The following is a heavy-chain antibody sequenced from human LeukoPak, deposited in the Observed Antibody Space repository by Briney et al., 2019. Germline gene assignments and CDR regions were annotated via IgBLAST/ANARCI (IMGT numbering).Heavy chain of an antibody. D-gene: IGHD3-16*02. V-gene: IGHV4-39*01. CDR1: GCSISSPTYY. Sequence: SETLSLTCTVSGCSISSPTYYWAWIRQPPGQELEWIKTIHHSGSTYDNPSLKSRLTMSVDTSKNQFFLNLSSVTAADTAVYYCARLGRYHDPTDYWGQGTLVTVSS. CDR3: ARLGRYHDPTDY. J-gene: IGHJ4*02. CDR2: IHHSGST.